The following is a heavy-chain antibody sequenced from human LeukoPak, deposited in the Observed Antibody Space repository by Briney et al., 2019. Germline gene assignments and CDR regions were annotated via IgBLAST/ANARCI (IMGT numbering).Heavy chain of an antibody. CDR1: GGTFSSYA. CDR3: AKDERGGSGATYGMDV. D-gene: IGHD1-26*01. J-gene: IGHJ6*04. Sequence: SVKVSCKASGGTFSSYAISWVRQAPGQGLEWMGGIIPIFGTANYAQKFQGRVTITADESTSTAYMELSSLRSEDTAVYYCAKDERGGSGATYGMDVWGKGTTVTVSS. CDR2: IIPIFGTA. V-gene: IGHV1-69*01.